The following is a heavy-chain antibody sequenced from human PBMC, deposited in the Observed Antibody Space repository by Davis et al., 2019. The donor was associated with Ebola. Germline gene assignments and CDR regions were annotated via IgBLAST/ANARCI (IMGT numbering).Heavy chain of an antibody. CDR3: ARDQGLGAQSDY. J-gene: IGHJ4*02. V-gene: IGHV3-7*01. Sequence: PGGSLRLSCAVSGFTFRSYWMSWVRQTPGKGLEWVANIKQDGSAENYVDSVKGRFSISRDNTKNSLYLQMDSLRVEDTAVYYCARDQGLGAQSDYWGQGTLVTVSS. D-gene: IGHD4-17*01. CDR2: IKQDGSAE. CDR1: GFTFRSYW.